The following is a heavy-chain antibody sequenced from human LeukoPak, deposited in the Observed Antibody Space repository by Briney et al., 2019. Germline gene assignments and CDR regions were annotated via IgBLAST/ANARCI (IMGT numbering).Heavy chain of an antibody. CDR2: INPNSGDT. J-gene: IGHJ4*02. V-gene: IGHV1-2*02. D-gene: IGHD6-13*01. CDR3: ARDLVTAAALDY. Sequence: GSVKVSCKASGYTFTGYYMHWVRQAPGQGLEWMAWINPNSGDTKYAQKFQGRVTLTRDTSISTAYMELSRLRSDDTAVYYCARDLVTAAALDYWGQGTLVTVSS. CDR1: GYTFTGYY.